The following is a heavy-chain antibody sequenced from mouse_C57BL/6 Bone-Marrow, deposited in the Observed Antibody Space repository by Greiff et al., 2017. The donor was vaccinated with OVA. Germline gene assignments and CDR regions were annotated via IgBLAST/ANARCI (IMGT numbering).Heavy chain of an antibody. Sequence: QVQLQPGAELVMPGASVKLSCKASGYTFTSYWMHWVKQRPGQGLEWIGEIDPSDSYTNYNQKFKGKSTLTVDKSSSTAYMQLSSLTSEDSAVYYCARSEILDYWGQGTTLTVSS. V-gene: IGHV1-69*01. CDR2: IDPSDSYT. CDR3: ARSEILDY. CDR1: GYTFTSYW. J-gene: IGHJ2*01.